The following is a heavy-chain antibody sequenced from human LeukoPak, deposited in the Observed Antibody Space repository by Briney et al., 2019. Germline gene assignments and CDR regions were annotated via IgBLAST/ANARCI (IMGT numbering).Heavy chain of an antibody. J-gene: IGHJ4*02. CDR3: ARVVVSSGSYKVVRRFHFDY. Sequence: PSQTLSLTCTVSGNSISSGDNYWSWIRQPAGKGLEWIGRIYTSGSTNYNPSLKSRVTMSVDTSKNQFSLKLSSVTAADTAVYYCARVVVSSGSYKVVRRFHFDYWGQGTLVTVSS. CDR1: GNSISSGDNY. V-gene: IGHV4-61*02. CDR2: IYTSGST. D-gene: IGHD3-10*01.